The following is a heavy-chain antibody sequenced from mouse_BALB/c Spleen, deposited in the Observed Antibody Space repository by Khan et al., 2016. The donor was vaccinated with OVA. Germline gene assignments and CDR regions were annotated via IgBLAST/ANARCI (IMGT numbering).Heavy chain of an antibody. CDR3: ASGRVLHRYPDYFDY. V-gene: IGHV3-2*02. CDR2: ISYIGST. Sequence: EVQLVETGPGLLKPSQSLSLTCTVTGYSITTDYAWNWIRQFPGKKLEWMAYISYIGSTTSSPSLTSHISITRDTSKTQFFLQLNSVTTEDTATYYCASGRVLHRYPDYFDYWGQGTTLTVSS. J-gene: IGHJ2*01. CDR1: GYSITTDYA. D-gene: IGHD1-1*01.